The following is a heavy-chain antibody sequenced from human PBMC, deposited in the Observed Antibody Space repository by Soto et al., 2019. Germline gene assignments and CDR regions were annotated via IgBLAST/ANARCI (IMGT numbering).Heavy chain of an antibody. Sequence: QLQLQESGPGLVKPSETLYLTCTVSGGSISGSLYYWGWIRQPPGKGLEWIGSIFYGRSTYYNPSLKSRVTISVDTSKNQFSLKLSSVTAADTAVYYCARLGGYSGYDPFDPWGQGTLVTVSS. V-gene: IGHV4-39*01. CDR1: GGSISGSLYY. CDR2: IFYGRST. D-gene: IGHD5-12*01. CDR3: ARLGGYSGYDPFDP. J-gene: IGHJ5*02.